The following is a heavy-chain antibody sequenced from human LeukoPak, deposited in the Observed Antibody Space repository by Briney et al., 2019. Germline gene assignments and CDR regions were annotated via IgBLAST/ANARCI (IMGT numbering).Heavy chain of an antibody. CDR1: GYTFTSYS. V-gene: IGHV1-46*01. Sequence: ASVKVSCKASGYTFTSYSMHWGRQAPGQGLEWMGVINPSGDSTRYAQKFQGRVTVTRDTSTSTVYLELRSLRSEDTAVYYCARLSVLGAFDIWGQGTMVTVSS. J-gene: IGHJ3*02. CDR2: INPSGDST. CDR3: ARLSVLGAFDI. D-gene: IGHD7-27*01.